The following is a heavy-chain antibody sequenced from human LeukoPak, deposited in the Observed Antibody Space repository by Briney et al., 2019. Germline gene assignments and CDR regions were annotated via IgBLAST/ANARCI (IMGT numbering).Heavy chain of an antibody. Sequence: SETLSLTCAVSGYSISSGYYWGWIRQPPGKGLEWIGSIYHSGSTYYNPSLKGRVTISVDTSKSQFSLKLSSVTAADTAVYYCARQWLPRADAFDIWGQGTMVTVSS. V-gene: IGHV4-38-2*01. D-gene: IGHD6-19*01. CDR2: IYHSGST. CDR1: GYSISSGYY. CDR3: ARQWLPRADAFDI. J-gene: IGHJ3*02.